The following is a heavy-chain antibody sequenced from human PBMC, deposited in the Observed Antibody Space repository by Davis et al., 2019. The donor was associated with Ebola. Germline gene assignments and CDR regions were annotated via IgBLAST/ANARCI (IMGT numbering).Heavy chain of an antibody. V-gene: IGHV1-46*01. CDR3: ARVRVVVPAANIYYYYYGMDV. D-gene: IGHD2-2*01. Sequence: ASVKVSCKASGYTFTSYYMHWVRQAPGQGLEWMGIINPSGGSTSYAQKFQGRVTITADKSTSTAYMELSSLRSEDTAVYYCARVRVVVPAANIYYYYYGMDVWGQGTTVTVSS. CDR2: INPSGGST. J-gene: IGHJ6*02. CDR1: GYTFTSYY.